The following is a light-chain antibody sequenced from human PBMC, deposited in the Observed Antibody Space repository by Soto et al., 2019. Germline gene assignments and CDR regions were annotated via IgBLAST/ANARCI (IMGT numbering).Light chain of an antibody. CDR1: QSVSSN. Sequence: EIVMTHSPATLSVSPGERATLSCSSIQSVSSNLAWYQQKPGQAPRLLIYGASTRATGIPARFSGSGSGTEFTLTISSLKSEDFAVYYCQQYNNWHTWTFGQGTKVDIK. CDR2: GAS. CDR3: QQYNNWHTWT. J-gene: IGKJ1*01. V-gene: IGKV3-15*01.